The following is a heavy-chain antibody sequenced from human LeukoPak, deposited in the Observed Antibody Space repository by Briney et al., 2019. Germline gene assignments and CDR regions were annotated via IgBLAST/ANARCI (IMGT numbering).Heavy chain of an antibody. CDR3: ARDSSYFAFDI. V-gene: IGHV3-30*02. D-gene: IGHD5-12*01. Sequence: GGSLRLSCAASGFTFSSYGMHWVRQAPGKGLEWVAFIRYGGSNKYYADSVKGRFTISRDNSKNTLYLQMNSLRAEDTAVYYCARDSSYFAFDIWGQGTMVTVSS. CDR1: GFTFSSYG. J-gene: IGHJ3*02. CDR2: IRYGGSNK.